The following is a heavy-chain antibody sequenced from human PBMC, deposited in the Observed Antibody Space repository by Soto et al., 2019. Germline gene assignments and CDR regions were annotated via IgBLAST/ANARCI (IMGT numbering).Heavy chain of an antibody. CDR1: GYTFTNFY. CDR2: SNPAGGRA. J-gene: IGHJ4*02. V-gene: IGHV1-46*01. CDR3: ARESFYFAGSGFDS. Sequence: QVQLEQSGAEVKKPGVSVKISCKASGYTFTNFYMHWVRQARGQGLEWMGISNPAGGRATYAQKFQATVTMTSNTSTSTFHMGLTSLTSKDTAVYFFARESFYFAGSGFDSWGQGTLVTVSS. D-gene: IGHD3-16*02.